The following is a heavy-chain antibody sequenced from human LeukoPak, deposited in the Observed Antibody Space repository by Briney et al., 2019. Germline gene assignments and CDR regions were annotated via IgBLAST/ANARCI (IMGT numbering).Heavy chain of an antibody. CDR1: GFTVSSNY. V-gene: IGHV3-53*01. J-gene: IGHJ4*02. CDR2: IYSGGAT. Sequence: GGSLRLSCAASGFTVSSNYMSWVRQAPGKGLEWVSVIYSGGATSYADSVKGRFTISRDNPKNTLYLQMNSLRAEDTAVYYCAKTRGGLLDYFDSWGQGNLVTVSS. D-gene: IGHD2-2*01. CDR3: AKTRGGLLDYFDS.